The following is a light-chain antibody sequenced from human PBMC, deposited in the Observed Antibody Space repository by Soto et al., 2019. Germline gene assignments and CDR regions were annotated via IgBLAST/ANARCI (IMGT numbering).Light chain of an antibody. CDR2: DVS. CDR3: SSNTSSSTLYV. J-gene: IGLJ1*01. Sequence: QSALTQPASVSASPGQSITISCTGTSSDVGGYNYVSWYQQHPGKAPKLMIYDVSNRPSGVSNRFSGSKSGNTASLTISGLQAEDEADYYCSSNTSSSTLYVFGTGTKVTVL. V-gene: IGLV2-14*01. CDR1: SSDVGGYNY.